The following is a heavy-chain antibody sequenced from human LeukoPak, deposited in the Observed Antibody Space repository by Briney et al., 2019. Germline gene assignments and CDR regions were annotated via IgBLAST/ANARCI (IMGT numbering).Heavy chain of an antibody. CDR3: ARVRQQLTTDAFDI. CDR2: IYYSGST. CDR1: GGSISSSSYY. D-gene: IGHD6-13*01. Sequence: SETLSLTCTVSGGSISSSSYYWGWIRQPPGKGLEWIGSIYYSGSTYYNPSLKSRVTISVDTSKNQFSLKLSSVTAADTAVYYCARVRQQLTTDAFDIWGQGTMVTVSS. V-gene: IGHV4-39*07. J-gene: IGHJ3*02.